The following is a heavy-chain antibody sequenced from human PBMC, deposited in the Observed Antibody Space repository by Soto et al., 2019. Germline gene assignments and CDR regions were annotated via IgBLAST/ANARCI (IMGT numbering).Heavy chain of an antibody. CDR2: IKSKTDGWTT. CDR3: KRDGSGSYD. D-gene: IGHD3-10*01. V-gene: IGHV3-15*01. CDR1: GFTFSNAW. J-gene: IGHJ4*02. Sequence: VQLVESGGGLVKPGGSLRLSCAASGFTFSNAWMSWVRQAPGKGLESVGRIKSKTDGWTTDYAAPVKGIFTISRDASNNTLYLQLNSLKTEATAVYYCKRDGSGSYDWGQGTLVTVSS.